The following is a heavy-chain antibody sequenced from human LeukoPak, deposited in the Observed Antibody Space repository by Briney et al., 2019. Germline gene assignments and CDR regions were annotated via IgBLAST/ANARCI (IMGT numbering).Heavy chain of an antibody. J-gene: IGHJ5*02. D-gene: IGHD3-10*01. CDR3: ARDAYYYGSGSFRRFDP. CDR2: IYCSGST. V-gene: IGHV4-39*07. Sequence: PSETLSLTCTVSGGSISSSSYYWGWIRQPPGKGLEWIGSIYCSGSTYYNPSLKSRVTISVDTSKNQFSLKLSSVTAADTAVYYCARDAYYYGSGSFRRFDPWGQGTLVTVSS. CDR1: GGSISSSSYY.